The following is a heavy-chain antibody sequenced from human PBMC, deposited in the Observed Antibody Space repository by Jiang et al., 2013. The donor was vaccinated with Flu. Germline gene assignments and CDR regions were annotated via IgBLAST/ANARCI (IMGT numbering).Heavy chain of an antibody. Sequence: SWVRQAPGQGLEWMGWISAYSDSTNYAQKFQGRVTMTTDTSTSTAYMELRSLRSDDTAVYYCAREGDTAPHWYFDLWGRGTLVTVSS. D-gene: IGHD5-18*01. CDR3: AREGDTAPHWYFDL. CDR2: ISAYSDST. J-gene: IGHJ2*01. V-gene: IGHV1-18*01.